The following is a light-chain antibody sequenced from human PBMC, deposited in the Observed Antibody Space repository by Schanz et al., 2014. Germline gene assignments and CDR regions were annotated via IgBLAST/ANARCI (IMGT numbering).Light chain of an antibody. J-gene: IGLJ2*01. Sequence: QSVLTQPPSVSGAPGQRVTISCTGSSSNIGAGSDVHWYQQFPGTAPKLLIYDNSKRPSGIPDRFSGSKSGTSATLGITGLQTGDEAHYYCGTWHTSLSAVFGGGTKLTVL. CDR3: GTWHTSLSAV. CDR2: DNS. CDR1: SSNIGAGS. V-gene: IGLV1-51*01.